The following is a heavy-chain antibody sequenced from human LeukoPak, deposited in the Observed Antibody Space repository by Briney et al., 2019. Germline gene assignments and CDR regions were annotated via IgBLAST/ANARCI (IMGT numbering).Heavy chain of an antibody. CDR3: ARHPVDTAMVNFDY. V-gene: IGHV4-34*01. CDR2: INHSGST. D-gene: IGHD5-18*01. J-gene: IGHJ4*02. CDR1: GGSFSGYY. Sequence: ASETLSLTCAVYGGSFSGYYWSWIRQPPGKGLERIGEINHSGSTNYNPSLKSRVTISVDTSKNQFSLKLSSVTAADTAVYYCARHPVDTAMVNFDYWGQGTQVTVSS.